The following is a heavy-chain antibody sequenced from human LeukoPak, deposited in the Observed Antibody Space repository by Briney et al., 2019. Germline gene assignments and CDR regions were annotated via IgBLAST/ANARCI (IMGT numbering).Heavy chain of an antibody. V-gene: IGHV3-7*01. J-gene: IGHJ4*02. CDR3: ARDPPDY. Sequence: GGSLRLSCAAPGFTFSSYWMSWVRQAPGKGLEWVADIKQDGSEKYYVDSVKGRFTISRDNAKNSLYLQMNSLGAEDTAVYYCARDPPDYWGQGTLVTVSS. CDR2: IKQDGSEK. CDR1: GFTFSSYW.